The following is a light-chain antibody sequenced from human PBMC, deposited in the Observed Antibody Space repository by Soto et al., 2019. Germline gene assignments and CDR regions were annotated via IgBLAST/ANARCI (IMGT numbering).Light chain of an antibody. V-gene: IGKV3-15*01. J-gene: IGKJ1*01. CDR3: QQYNDWPRT. Sequence: EIVMPQSPATLSVSPGERATLSCRAGQSVRSNLAWYQQKPGQAPRLLISGASTRATGIPARFSGSGSGAEFTLTISSLQSEDFAVYYCQQYNDWPRTFGQGTKVDIK. CDR1: QSVRSN. CDR2: GAS.